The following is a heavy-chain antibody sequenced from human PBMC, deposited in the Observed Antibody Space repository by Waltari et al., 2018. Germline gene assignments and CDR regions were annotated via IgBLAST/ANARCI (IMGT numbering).Heavy chain of an antibody. V-gene: IGHV5-51*03. CDR2: IYPGDSET. J-gene: IGHJ4*02. Sequence: EVQLLQSGAEMKTLGASLRISGKGSGYSFTTYWIGGVRQMLGKGVEWMGIIYPGDSETRYAPSFEGQVTISGDKSINSAYLEWSSLKASDSAKYYCARRTGGNHDWLDSWGQGTLVTVSS. CDR1: GYSFTTYW. D-gene: IGHD3-3*01. CDR3: ARRTGGNHDWLDS.